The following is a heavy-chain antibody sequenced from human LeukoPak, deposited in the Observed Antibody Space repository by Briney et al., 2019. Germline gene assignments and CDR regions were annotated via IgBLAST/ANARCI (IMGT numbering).Heavy chain of an antibody. CDR3: ARDRRPRTQSDYGDYYYYYGMDV. CDR1: GFTFSSCA. V-gene: IGHV3-30*04. CDR2: ISYDGSNK. D-gene: IGHD4-17*01. J-gene: IGHJ6*04. Sequence: GGSLRLSCAASGFTFSSCAMHWVRQAPGKGLEWVAVISYDGSNKYYADSVKGRFTISRDNSKNTLYLQMNSLRAEDTAVYDCARDRRPRTQSDYGDYYYYYGMDVWGKGTTVTVPS.